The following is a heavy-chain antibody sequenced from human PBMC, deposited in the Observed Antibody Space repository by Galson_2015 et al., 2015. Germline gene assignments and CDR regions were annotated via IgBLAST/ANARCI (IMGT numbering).Heavy chain of an antibody. V-gene: IGHV3-48*03. CDR2: ISSSGSTI. CDR1: GFTFSSYD. D-gene: IGHD5-24*01. Sequence: SLRLSCAASGFTFSSYDVNWVRQAPGKGLEWVSYISSSGSTIYYADSVKGRFTISRDNAKNSLYLQMNSLRAEDTAVYYCARGDGYNVSPDYWGQGTLVTVSS. J-gene: IGHJ4*02. CDR3: ARGDGYNVSPDY.